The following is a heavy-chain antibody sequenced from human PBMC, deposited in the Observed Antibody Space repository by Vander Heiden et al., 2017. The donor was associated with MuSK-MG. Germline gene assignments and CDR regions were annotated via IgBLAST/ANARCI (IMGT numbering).Heavy chain of an antibody. CDR2: ISDSGGST. Sequence: EVQLLESGGGLVQPGGSLRLSCAASGFTFSSYAMNWVRKAPGKGLEWVSTISDSGGSTYYADSVKGRFTISRDNSKNTVYLQMNSLRAEDTAVYYCARSGTYSLGDYWGQGTLVTVSS. V-gene: IGHV3-23*01. CDR3: ARSGTYSLGDY. J-gene: IGHJ4*02. D-gene: IGHD1-26*01. CDR1: GFTFSSYA.